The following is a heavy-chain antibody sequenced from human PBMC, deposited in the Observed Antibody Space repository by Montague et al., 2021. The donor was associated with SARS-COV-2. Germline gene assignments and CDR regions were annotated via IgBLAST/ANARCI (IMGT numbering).Heavy chain of an antibody. V-gene: IGHV4-34*01. CDR3: ARGLTEISRIVVVFLGASDYFDY. J-gene: IGHJ4*02. D-gene: IGHD3-22*01. CDR1: GGSFSDYH. CDR2: INHSGST. Sequence: SETLSLTCAMYGGSFSDYHWSWIRQPPGKGLEWIGEINHSGSTNYNPSLKSRVTISIDTSKSQFSLKLSSVTAADTAVYYCARGLTEISRIVVVFLGASDYFDYWGQGNLVTVSS.